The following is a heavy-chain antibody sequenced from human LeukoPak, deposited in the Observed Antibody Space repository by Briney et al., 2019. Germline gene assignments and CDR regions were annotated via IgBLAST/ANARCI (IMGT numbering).Heavy chain of an antibody. CDR1: GFTLTPYF. CDR2: LSSDGNAI. J-gene: IGHJ4*02. V-gene: IGHV3-30-3*01. D-gene: IGHD3-22*01. CDR3: VRESEYYFDHSASFDY. Sequence: GGSLRLSCAASGFTLTPYFINWVRQAPGKGREWVPVLSSDGNAIFYADSVKGRFTISRDNSKNTLYLQMNSLRAEDTAVYYCVRESEYYFDHSASFDYWGQGTLVTVSS.